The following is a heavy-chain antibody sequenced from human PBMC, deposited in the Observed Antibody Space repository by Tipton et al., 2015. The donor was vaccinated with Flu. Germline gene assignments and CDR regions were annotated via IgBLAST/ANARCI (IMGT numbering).Heavy chain of an antibody. CDR2: IYPSGTT. V-gene: IGHV4-39*07. Sequence: LRLSCTVSSGSIRSTNYFCAWIRQPPGKRLELIGSIYPSGTTYYNPSLKSRVTISVDTSKNQHSLNLSSVTAADTAMYYCARAVYGDDGAFDIWGQGTMVTVSS. J-gene: IGHJ3*02. D-gene: IGHD4-17*01. CDR1: SGSIRSTNYF. CDR3: ARAVYGDDGAFDI.